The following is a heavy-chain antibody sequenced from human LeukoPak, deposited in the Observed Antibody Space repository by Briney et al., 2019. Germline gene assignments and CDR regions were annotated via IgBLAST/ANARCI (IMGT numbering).Heavy chain of an antibody. CDR1: GFTFSSYS. Sequence: GGSLRLSCAASGFTFSSYSMNWVRQAPGKGLEWVSYISSSGSTIYYADSVKGRFTISRDNVKNSLYLQMNSLRAEDTAVYYCAELGITMIGGVWGKGTTVTISS. CDR2: ISSSGSTI. V-gene: IGHV3-48*04. J-gene: IGHJ6*04. CDR3: AELGITMIGGV. D-gene: IGHD3-10*02.